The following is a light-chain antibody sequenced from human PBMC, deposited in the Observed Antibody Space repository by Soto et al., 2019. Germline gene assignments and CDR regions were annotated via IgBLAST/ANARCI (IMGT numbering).Light chain of an antibody. CDR3: SSYTSSSTPVV. V-gene: IGLV2-14*01. CDR2: EVS. J-gene: IGLJ2*01. CDR1: SSDVGGYNY. Sequence: QSALTQPASVSGSPGQSITISCTGTSSDVGGYNYVSWYQQHPGKDPKLMIYEVSNRPSGVSNRLSGSKSGNTASLTISGLQAEDEADYYGSSYTSSSTPVVFGGGTELTVL.